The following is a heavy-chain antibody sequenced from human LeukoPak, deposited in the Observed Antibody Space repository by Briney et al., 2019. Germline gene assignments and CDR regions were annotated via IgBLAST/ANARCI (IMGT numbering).Heavy chain of an antibody. Sequence: ASVKVSCKASGGTFSSYAISWVRQAPGQGLEWMGRIIPILGIANYAQKFQSRVTITADKSTSTAYMELSSLRSEDTAVYYCARGVVVPAADDGYYFDYWGQGTLVTVSS. J-gene: IGHJ4*02. V-gene: IGHV1-69*04. D-gene: IGHD2-2*01. CDR2: IIPILGIA. CDR1: GGTFSSYA. CDR3: ARGVVVPAADDGYYFDY.